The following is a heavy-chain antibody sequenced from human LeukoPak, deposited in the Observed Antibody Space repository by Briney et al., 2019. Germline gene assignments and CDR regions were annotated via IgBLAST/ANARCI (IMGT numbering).Heavy chain of an antibody. CDR2: XYHSGST. CDR1: GGSISTYY. CDR3: ARSYDSRGYYYYGMDV. J-gene: IGHJ6*02. Sequence: PSETLSLTRTVSGGSISTYYWSWIRQPPGKGXXXXXXXYHSGSTNYNPSLKSRVTISLDTSKNQFSLRLSSVTAADTAVYYCARSYDSRGYYYYGMDVWGQGATVTVSS. D-gene: IGHD3-22*01. V-gene: IGHV4-59*01.